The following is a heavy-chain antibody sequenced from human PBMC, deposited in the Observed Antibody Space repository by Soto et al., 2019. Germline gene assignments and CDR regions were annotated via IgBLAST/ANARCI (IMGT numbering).Heavy chain of an antibody. CDR1: GFTIRHYA. CDR3: EGSWT. CDR2: ISGSSDRT. Sequence: EVQVLESGGDLVQPGGSLRLSCAASGFTIRHYAMSWVRQAPGKALEWVSGISGSSDRTYYADSVKGRFTISKDTSSNTLYLHMNSLRVEDTAVYHCEGSWTWGQGTMVTVSS. D-gene: IGHD5-12*01. J-gene: IGHJ3*01. V-gene: IGHV3-23*01.